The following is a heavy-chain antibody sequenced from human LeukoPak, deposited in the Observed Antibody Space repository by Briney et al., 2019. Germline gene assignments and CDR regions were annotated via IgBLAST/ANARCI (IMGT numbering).Heavy chain of an antibody. CDR1: GFTFSSYA. J-gene: IGHJ4*02. D-gene: IGHD2-15*01. CDR2: ISGSGGST. Sequence: PGGSLRLSCAASGFTFSSYAMSWVRQAPGKGLEWVSVISGSGGSTYYADSVKGRFTISRDNSKNTLYLQMNSLRAEDTAVYYCAKALGYCSGGSCYFDYWGQGTQVTVSS. V-gene: IGHV3-23*01. CDR3: AKALGYCSGGSCYFDY.